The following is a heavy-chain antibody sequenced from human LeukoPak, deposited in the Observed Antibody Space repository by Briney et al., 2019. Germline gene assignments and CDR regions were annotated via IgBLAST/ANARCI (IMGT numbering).Heavy chain of an antibody. CDR2: IYYSGST. J-gene: IGHJ5*02. CDR3: ARDHPSGFDP. V-gene: IGHV4-38-2*02. Sequence: KPGGSLRLSCAASGFTFSDYYMSWIRQPPGKGLEWIGSIYYSGSTHYNPSLKSRVTISVDTSKNQFSLKLSSVTAADTAVYYCARDHPSGFDPWGQGTLVTVSS. CDR1: GFTFSDYY.